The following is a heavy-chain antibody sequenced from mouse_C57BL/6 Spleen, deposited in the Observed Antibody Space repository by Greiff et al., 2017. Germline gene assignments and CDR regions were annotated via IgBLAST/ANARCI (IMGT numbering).Heavy chain of an antibody. J-gene: IGHJ3*01. Sequence: VQLQQSGPGLVKPSQSLSLTCSVTGYSITSGYYWNWIRQFPGNKLEWMGYIRYDGSNNYNPSLKNRISITRDTSKNQFFLKLNSVTTEDTATXYCARGTIYYYGSSYLAYWGQGTLVTVSA. CDR3: ARGTIYYYGSSYLAY. CDR1: GYSITSGYY. D-gene: IGHD1-1*01. CDR2: IRYDGSN. V-gene: IGHV3-6*01.